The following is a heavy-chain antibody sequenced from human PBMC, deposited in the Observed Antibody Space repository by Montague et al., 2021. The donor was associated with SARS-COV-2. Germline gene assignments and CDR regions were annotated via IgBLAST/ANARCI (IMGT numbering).Heavy chain of an antibody. CDR2: TYYRSEWYS. V-gene: IGHV6-1*01. Sequence: CAISXDSVSTNSGTWNWVRLSPSRGLEWLGRTYYRSEWYSDYSVSVKSRISINPDTSKNQFSLQLYSVTPEDTAVYYCARAERGSCGDGNCYQYFFNYWGQGALVTVSS. D-gene: IGHD2-15*01. CDR1: XDSVSTNSGT. J-gene: IGHJ4*02. CDR3: ARAERGSCGDGNCYQYFFNY.